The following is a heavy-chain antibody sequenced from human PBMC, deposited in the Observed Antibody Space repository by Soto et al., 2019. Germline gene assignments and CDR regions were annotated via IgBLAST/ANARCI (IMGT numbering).Heavy chain of an antibody. J-gene: IGHJ3*02. CDR3: ARDKGITMIVGYAFDI. V-gene: IGHV1-69*06. CDR1: GGTFSSYA. Sequence: SVKVCCKASGGTFSSYANSWVRQAPGQGLEWMGGIIPIFGTANYAQKFQGRVTITADKSTSTAYMELSSLRSEDTAVYYCARDKGITMIVGYAFDIWGQGTMVTVSS. CDR2: IIPIFGTA. D-gene: IGHD3-22*01.